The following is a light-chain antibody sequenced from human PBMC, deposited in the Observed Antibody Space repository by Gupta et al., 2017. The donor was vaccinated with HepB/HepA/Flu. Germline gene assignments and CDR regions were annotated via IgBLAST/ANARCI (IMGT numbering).Light chain of an antibody. CDR1: SSNIGSKV. CDR3: AAWDNSLRGWV. V-gene: IGLV1-44*01. CDR2: SND. Sequence: QSVLTQPPSASGTPRQRVTISCSGSSSNIGSKVVNWYQQVPGTAPKLLIYSNDQRPSGVPDRISGSKSGTSASLAISGLQSEDEADYYCAAWDNSLRGWVFGGGTKLTVL. J-gene: IGLJ3*02.